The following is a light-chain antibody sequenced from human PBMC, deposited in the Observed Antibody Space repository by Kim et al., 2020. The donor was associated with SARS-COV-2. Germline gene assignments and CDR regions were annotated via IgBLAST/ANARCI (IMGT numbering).Light chain of an antibody. CDR1: KLGDRY. V-gene: IGLV3-1*01. J-gene: IGLJ2*01. Sequence: SYELTQPPSVSVSPGQTASITCSGDKLGDRYACWYQQKPGQSPVLVIYQDRKRPSGIPERFSGSNSGNTATLTISGTQAMEEADYYCQAWDSSTAVFGGG. CDR3: QAWDSSTAV. CDR2: QDR.